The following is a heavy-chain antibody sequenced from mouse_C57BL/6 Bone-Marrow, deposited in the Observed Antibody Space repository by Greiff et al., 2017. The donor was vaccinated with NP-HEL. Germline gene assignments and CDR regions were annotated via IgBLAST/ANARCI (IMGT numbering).Heavy chain of an antibody. CDR2: IDPETGGT. CDR1: GYTFTDYE. D-gene: IGHD2-4*01. J-gene: IGHJ2*01. Sequence: VQLQQSGAELVRPGASVTLSCKASGYTFTDYEMHWVKQTPVHGLEWIGAIDPETGGTAYNQKFKGKAILTADKSSSTAYMELRSLTSEDSAVYYCTRDDYGFPYYFDYWGQGTTLTVSS. CDR3: TRDDYGFPYYFDY. V-gene: IGHV1-15*01.